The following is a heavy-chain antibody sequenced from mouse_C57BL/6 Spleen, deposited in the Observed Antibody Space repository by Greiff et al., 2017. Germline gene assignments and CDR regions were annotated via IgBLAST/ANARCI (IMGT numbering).Heavy chain of an antibody. Sequence: QVQLQQPGAELVKPGASVKMSCKASGYTFTSYWITWVKQRPGPGLEWIGDIYPGSGSTNYNEKFKSKATLTVDTSSSTASMQLSSLTSEDSAVYYGARGGNCVWYFDAWGTGTTVPVSS. CDR2: IYPGSGST. J-gene: IGHJ1*03. D-gene: IGHD2-1*01. CDR1: GYTFTSYW. V-gene: IGHV1-55*01. CDR3: ARGGNCVWYFDA.